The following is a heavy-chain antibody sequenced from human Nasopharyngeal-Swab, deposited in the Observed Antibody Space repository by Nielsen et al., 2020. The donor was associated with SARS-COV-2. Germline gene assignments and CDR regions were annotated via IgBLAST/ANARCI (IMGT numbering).Heavy chain of an antibody. CDR1: GFTFSSYG. CDR3: VRDGFGESPHYYYGMDV. Sequence: GESLKISCAASGFTFSSYGMHWVRQAPGKGLEWVAGISYDGSNKYYADSVKGRFTISRDNSKNSLYLQMNSLRAEDTAVYYCVRDGFGESPHYYYGMDVWGQGTTVTVSS. CDR2: ISYDGSNK. D-gene: IGHD3-10*01. V-gene: IGHV3-30*03. J-gene: IGHJ6*02.